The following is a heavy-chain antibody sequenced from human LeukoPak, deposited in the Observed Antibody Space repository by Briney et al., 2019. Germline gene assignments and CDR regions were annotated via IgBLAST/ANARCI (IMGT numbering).Heavy chain of an antibody. CDR1: GFTFTNYA. J-gene: IGHJ4*02. Sequence: GRSLRLSCAASGFTFTNYALHWVRQAPGKGLEWVAVISYDGTNKYYADSVKGRFTISRDNSKNTLSLQMNSLRAEDTALYYCARGFVLGAAKYYFDYWGQGALVTVSS. CDR2: ISYDGTNK. D-gene: IGHD2-21*02. CDR3: ARGFVLGAAKYYFDY. V-gene: IGHV3-30-3*01.